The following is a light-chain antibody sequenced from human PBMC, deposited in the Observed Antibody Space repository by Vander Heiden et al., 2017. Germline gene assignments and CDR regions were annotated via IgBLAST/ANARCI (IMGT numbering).Light chain of an antibody. V-gene: IGKV3-15*01. CDR1: QTVRSK. CDR3: QQYNNWPPYT. CDR2: DAS. J-gene: IGKJ2*01. Sequence: EIVMTQSPATLSVSPGERVVPSCRASQTVRSKVAWYQQKPGQAPRLLMFDASSRATGTPVRFSGSGSGTEFTLTISSLQSEDFAIYYCQQYNNWPPYTFGQGTKLEIK.